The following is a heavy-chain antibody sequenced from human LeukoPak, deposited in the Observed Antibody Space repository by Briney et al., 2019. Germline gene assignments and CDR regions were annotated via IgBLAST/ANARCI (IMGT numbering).Heavy chain of an antibody. CDR2: ISAYNGNT. J-gene: IGHJ4*02. D-gene: IGHD5-12*01. Sequence: ASVKASCKASGHTFTSYGISWVRQAPGQGLEWMGWISAYNGNTNYAQKLQVRVPMTTATSTSTAYMELRSLRSDDTAVYYCARVRLSGYAVLDYWGQGTLVTVSS. V-gene: IGHV1-18*01. CDR1: GHTFTSYG. CDR3: ARVRLSGYAVLDY.